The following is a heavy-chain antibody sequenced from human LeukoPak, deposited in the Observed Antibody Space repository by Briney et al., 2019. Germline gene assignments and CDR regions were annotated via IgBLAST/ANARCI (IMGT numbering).Heavy chain of an antibody. J-gene: IGHJ4*02. CDR1: GFTFSSYS. CDR3: ARGQLARGYCSGGSCSAIDY. Sequence: PGGSLRLSCAASGFTFSSYSMHWVRQAPGRGLEWVSYISSSGSTIYYADSVKGRFTISRDNTKNSLYLQMNSLRAEDTAVYYCARGQLARGYCSGGSCSAIDYWGQGTLVTVSS. CDR2: ISSSGSTI. D-gene: IGHD2-15*01. V-gene: IGHV3-48*04.